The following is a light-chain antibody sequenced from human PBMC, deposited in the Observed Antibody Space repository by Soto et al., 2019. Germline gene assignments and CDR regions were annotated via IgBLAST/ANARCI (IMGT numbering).Light chain of an antibody. J-gene: IGLJ1*01. CDR1: SSDVGDYNH. CDR3: SSYTSISTLYV. Sequence: QSVLTQPPSASGSPGQSVTISCTGTSSDVGDYNHVSWYQQHPGKAPKLLIYEVSKRPSGVPDRFSGSKSGNTASLTVSGLQAEDEADYYCSSYTSISTLYVFGNGTKVTVL. V-gene: IGLV2-8*01. CDR2: EVS.